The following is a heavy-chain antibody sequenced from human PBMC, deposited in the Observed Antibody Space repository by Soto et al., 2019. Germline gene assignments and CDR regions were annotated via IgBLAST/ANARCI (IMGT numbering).Heavy chain of an antibody. J-gene: IGHJ4*02. CDR3: ARDHHYTDISGTELDY. V-gene: IGHV3-48*03. CDR2: ISGSGDLI. D-gene: IGHD1-20*01. CDR1: GFTFSSYE. Sequence: PGGSLRLSCAASGFTFSSYEMNWVRQAPGKGPEWVSFISGSGDLIYYADSVKGRFTISRDNAKSSLYLEMNSLRAEDTAVYYCARDHHYTDISGTELDYWGQGTPVTVSS.